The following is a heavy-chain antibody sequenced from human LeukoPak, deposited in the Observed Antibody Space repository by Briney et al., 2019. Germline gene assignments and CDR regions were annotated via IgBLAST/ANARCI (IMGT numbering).Heavy chain of an antibody. CDR2: ISSSGSTI. J-gene: IGHJ4*02. V-gene: IGHV3-48*04. CDR1: GFTFNNYA. D-gene: IGHD4-17*01. Sequence: GGSLRLSCAASGFTFNNYAMNWVRQAPGKGLEWVSYISSSGSTIYYADSVKGRFTISRDNAKNSLYLQMNSLRAEDTAVYYCARLYGDYDYWGQGTLVTVSS. CDR3: ARLYGDYDY.